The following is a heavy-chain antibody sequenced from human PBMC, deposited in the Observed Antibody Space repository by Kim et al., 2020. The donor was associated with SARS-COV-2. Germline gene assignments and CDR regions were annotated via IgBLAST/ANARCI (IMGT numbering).Heavy chain of an antibody. V-gene: IGHV3-33*01. D-gene: IGHD4-17*01. CDR2: IWYDGSNK. J-gene: IGHJ4*02. CDR3: ARGEEYHDYGAHFDY. CDR1: GFTFSSYG. Sequence: GGSLRLSCAASGFTFSSYGMHWVRQAPGKGLEWVAVIWYDGSNKYYADSVKGRFTISRDNSKNTLYLQMNSLRAEDTAVYYCARGEEYHDYGAHFDYWGQGTLVTVSS.